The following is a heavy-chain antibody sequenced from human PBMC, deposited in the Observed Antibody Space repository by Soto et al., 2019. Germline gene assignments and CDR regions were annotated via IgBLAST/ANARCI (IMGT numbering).Heavy chain of an antibody. CDR1: GFTVSSNY. CDR2: IYSGGST. Sequence: PVGSLRLSCSASGFTVSSNYMSWVRQAPGKGLEWVSVIYSGGSTYYADSLKGRFTISRNNSKNTLYLQMNSLRAEPTALYYWGRRPNTAVVPLYGMDAWGHGTTVAVCS. CDR3: GRRPNTAVVPLYGMDA. J-gene: IGHJ6*02. D-gene: IGHD5-18*01. V-gene: IGHV3-53*01.